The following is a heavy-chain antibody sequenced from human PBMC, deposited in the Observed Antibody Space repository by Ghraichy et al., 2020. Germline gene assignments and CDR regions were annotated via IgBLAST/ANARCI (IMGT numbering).Heavy chain of an antibody. D-gene: IGHD3-16*02. CDR3: ASSLSMDV. CDR1: GFTVNTNY. V-gene: IGHV3-53*01. CDR2: IYGGGST. J-gene: IGHJ6*03. Sequence: GGSLRLSCAVSGFTVNTNYMTWVRQAPGKGLEWVSVIYGGGSTYYADSVKGRFTISRDHSNNTLYLQMNKLRADDTALYYCASSLSMDVWGNGTTVTVSS.